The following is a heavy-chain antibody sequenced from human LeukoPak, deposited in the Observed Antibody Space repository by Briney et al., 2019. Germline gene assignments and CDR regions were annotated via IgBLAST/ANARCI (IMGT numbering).Heavy chain of an antibody. Sequence: GASVKVSCRASGGTFSSYAISWVRQAPGQGLEWMGGIIPIFGTANYAQKFQGRVTITADKSTSTAYMELSSLRSEDTAVYYCARDDYGDYASGHWGQGTLVTVSS. CDR2: IIPIFGTA. V-gene: IGHV1-69*06. CDR1: GGTFSSYA. D-gene: IGHD4-17*01. CDR3: ARDDYGDYASGH. J-gene: IGHJ4*02.